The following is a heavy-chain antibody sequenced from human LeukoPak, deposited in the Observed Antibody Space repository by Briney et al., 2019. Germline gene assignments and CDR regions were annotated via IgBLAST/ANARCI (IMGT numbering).Heavy chain of an antibody. CDR1: GGSFSGYY. D-gene: IGHD6-19*01. J-gene: IGHJ4*02. CDR2: INHSGST. Sequence: SETLSLTCAVYGGSFSGYYWSWIRQPPGKGLEWIEEINHSGSTNYNPSLKSRVTISVDTSKNQFSLKLSSVTAADTAVYYCARGWSGEKYSSGWYEENYFDYWGQGTLVTVSS. CDR3: ARGWSGEKYSSGWYEENYFDY. V-gene: IGHV4-34*01.